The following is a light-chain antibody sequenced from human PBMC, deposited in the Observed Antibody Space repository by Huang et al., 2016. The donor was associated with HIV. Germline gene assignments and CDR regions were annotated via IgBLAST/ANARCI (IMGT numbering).Light chain of an antibody. CDR1: QGIRNH. CDR2: AAS. J-gene: IGKJ3*01. Sequence: DIQMTQSPSSLPASVGDRVTITCRASQGIRNHLAWYQQKPGKAPKLLISAASTLYSGVPSRFSGSGSGTDFTLTISNLQPEDVATYYCQKYNSAPLTFGPGTKVDTK. V-gene: IGKV1-27*01. CDR3: QKYNSAPLT.